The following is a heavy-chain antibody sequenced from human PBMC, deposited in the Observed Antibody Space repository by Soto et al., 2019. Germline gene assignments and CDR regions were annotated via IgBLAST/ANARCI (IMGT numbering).Heavy chain of an antibody. CDR3: ARVRRGDGSYYSYYYGMDV. V-gene: IGHV4-34*01. J-gene: IGHJ6*02. CDR1: GGSFSGYY. D-gene: IGHD2-15*01. CDR2: INHSGST. Sequence: QVQLQQWGAGLLKPSETLSLTCAVYGGSFSGYYWSWIRQPPGKGLEWIGEINHSGSTNYNPSLKSRVTISVDTSKNQFSLKLSSVTAADTAVYYCARVRRGDGSYYSYYYGMDVWGQGTTVTVSS.